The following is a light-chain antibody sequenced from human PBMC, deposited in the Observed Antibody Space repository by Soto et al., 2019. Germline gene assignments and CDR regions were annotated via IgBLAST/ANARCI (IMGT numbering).Light chain of an antibody. J-gene: IGLJ3*02. Sequence: VVTQEPSFSVSPGRTVTLTCGLSSGSVSTSYYPSWYQQTPGQAPRTLIYSTNTRSSGVPDRFSGSILGNKAALTITGAQADDESDYYCVLYMGSGIWVFGGGTKVTVL. V-gene: IGLV8-61*01. CDR2: STN. CDR1: SGSVSTSYY. CDR3: VLYMGSGIWV.